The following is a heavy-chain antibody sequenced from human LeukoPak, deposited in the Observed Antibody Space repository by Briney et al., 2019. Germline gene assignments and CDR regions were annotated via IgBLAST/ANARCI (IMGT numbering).Heavy chain of an antibody. Sequence: SETLPLTCTVSGGSISSYYWGWIRQPPGKGLEWIGYIYYSGSINYNPSLKSRVTISLDTSKTQFSLKLSSVTAADTAVYYCARGSSSFLFGYWGQGTLVTVSS. J-gene: IGHJ4*02. CDR2: IYYSGSI. V-gene: IGHV4-59*01. D-gene: IGHD6-13*01. CDR1: GGSISSYY. CDR3: ARGSSSFLFGY.